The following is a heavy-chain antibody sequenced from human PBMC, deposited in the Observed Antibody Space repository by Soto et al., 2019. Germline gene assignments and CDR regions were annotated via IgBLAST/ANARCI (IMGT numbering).Heavy chain of an antibody. V-gene: IGHV4-34*01. J-gene: IGHJ4*02. CDR1: GGSFSGYY. D-gene: IGHD3-10*01. CDR3: ARGLQVSPYYYGSGSYYNVGPNDY. CDR2: INHSGST. Sequence: LSLTCAVYGGSFSGYYWSWIRQPPGKGLEWIGEINHSGSTNYNPSLKSRVTISVDTSKNQFSLKLSSVTAADTAVYYCARGLQVSPYYYGSGSYYNVGPNDYWGQGTLVTVSS.